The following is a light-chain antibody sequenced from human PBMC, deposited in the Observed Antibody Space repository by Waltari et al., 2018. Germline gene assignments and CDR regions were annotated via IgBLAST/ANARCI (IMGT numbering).Light chain of an antibody. Sequence: QSALTQPASVSGSPGQSITISCTGTSSDVGGYTYVSWYQQHPGKAPKLMIYDVTNRPSGVSNRFSGSKSGNTASLTISGLQAEDEADYYCSSYTSSGTGVLFGGGTKLSVL. V-gene: IGLV2-14*03. CDR2: DVT. CDR3: SSYTSSGTGVL. J-gene: IGLJ2*01. CDR1: SSDVGGYTY.